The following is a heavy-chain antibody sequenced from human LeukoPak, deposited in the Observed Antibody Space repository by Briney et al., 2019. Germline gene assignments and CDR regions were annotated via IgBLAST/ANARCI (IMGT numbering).Heavy chain of an antibody. V-gene: IGHV3-30*03. J-gene: IGHJ4*02. CDR3: ASGTPHIAVGRRVDY. D-gene: IGHD6-19*01. Sequence: GRSLRLSCAASGFTFSSYGMHWVRQAPGKGLEWVAVISYDGSNKYYADSVKGRFTISRDNSKNTLYLQMNSLRAEDTAVYYCASGTPHIAVGRRVDYWGQGTLVTVSS. CDR2: ISYDGSNK. CDR1: GFTFSSYG.